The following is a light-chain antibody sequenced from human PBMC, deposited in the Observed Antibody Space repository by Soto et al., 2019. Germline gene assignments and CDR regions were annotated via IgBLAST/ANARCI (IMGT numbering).Light chain of an antibody. CDR1: SGDIGGYNY. Sequence: QSVLTQPASVSGSPGQSITISCTGTSGDIGGYNYVSWYQQHPGKAPKLLISEVTNRPSGVSNRFSGSKSGNTASLTISGLQAGDEADYYCCSFAGSSTFWVFGGGTKLTVL. CDR2: EVT. J-gene: IGLJ3*02. CDR3: CSFAGSSTFWV. V-gene: IGLV2-23*02.